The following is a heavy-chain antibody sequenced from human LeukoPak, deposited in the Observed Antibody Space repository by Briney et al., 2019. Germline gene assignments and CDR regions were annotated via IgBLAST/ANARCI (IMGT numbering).Heavy chain of an antibody. CDR1: GGTFSSYA. CDR3: AREDYYDSSGYYPRPVTFDY. V-gene: IGHV1-69*04. Sequence: GASVKVSCKACGGTFSSYAISLVRQAPGQGLEWMGRSIPILGIANYAQKFQGRVTITADKSTSTAYMELSSLRSEDTAVYYCAREDYYDSSGYYPRPVTFDYWGQGTLVTVSS. CDR2: SIPILGIA. D-gene: IGHD3-22*01. J-gene: IGHJ4*02.